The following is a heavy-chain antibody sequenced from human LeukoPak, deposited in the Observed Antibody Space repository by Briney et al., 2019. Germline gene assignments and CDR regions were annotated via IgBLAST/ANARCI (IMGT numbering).Heavy chain of an antibody. Sequence: SESLSLTCTVSGGSISSGGYYWSWIRQHPGKGLEWIGYIYYNESTYYNPSLKSRVTISVDTSKNQFSLKLSSVTAADTAVYYCARSTVPDTYYYGMDVWGQGTTVTVSS. V-gene: IGHV4-31*03. CDR3: ARSTVPDTYYYGMDV. CDR2: IYYNEST. J-gene: IGHJ6*02. D-gene: IGHD3-9*01. CDR1: GGSISSGGYY.